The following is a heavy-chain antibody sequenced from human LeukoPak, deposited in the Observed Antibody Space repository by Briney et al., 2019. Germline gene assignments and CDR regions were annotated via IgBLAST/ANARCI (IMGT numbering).Heavy chain of an antibody. CDR2: IRYDGSNK. CDR1: EFTFSSYG. CDR3: AKLNRIVGAFGAFDI. J-gene: IGHJ3*02. Sequence: PGGSLRLSCAASEFTFSSYGMHWVRQAPGKGLEWVAFIRYDGSNKYYADSVKGRFTISRDNSKNTLYLQMNSLRAEDTAVYYCAKLNRIVGAFGAFDIWGQGTMVTVSS. D-gene: IGHD1-26*01. V-gene: IGHV3-30*02.